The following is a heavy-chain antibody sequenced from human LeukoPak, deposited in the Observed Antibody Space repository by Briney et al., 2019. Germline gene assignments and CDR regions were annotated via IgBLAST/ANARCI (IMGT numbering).Heavy chain of an antibody. D-gene: IGHD5-18*01. CDR2: IYSGGST. J-gene: IGHJ4*02. V-gene: IGHV3-66*02. CDR1: GFTVSSNC. Sequence: GGSLRLSCAASGFTVSSNCRSWVRQAPGKGLEWVSVIYSGGSTYYADSVKGRFTISRDNSKNTLYLQMNSLRAEDTAVYYCARDLSYGVDYWGQGTLVTVSS. CDR3: ARDLSYGVDY.